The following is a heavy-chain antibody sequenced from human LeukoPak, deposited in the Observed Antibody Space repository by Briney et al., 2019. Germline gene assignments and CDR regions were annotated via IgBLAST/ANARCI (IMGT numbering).Heavy chain of an antibody. V-gene: IGHV3-66*01. CDR3: ARGSDVSTWNFLED. CDR1: GFTVSSNY. J-gene: IGHJ4*02. D-gene: IGHD1-7*01. CDR2: IYSGGST. Sequence: GGSLRLSCAASGFTVSSNYMSWVRQAPGKGLEWVSVIYSGGSTYYADSVKGRFTISRDNAKNSLYLQLNSLRAEDTAFYYCARGSDVSTWNFLEDWGQGTLVTVSS.